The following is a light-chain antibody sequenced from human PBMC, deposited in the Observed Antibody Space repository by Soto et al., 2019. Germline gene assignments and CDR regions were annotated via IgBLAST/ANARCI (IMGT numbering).Light chain of an antibody. V-gene: IGLV1-44*01. Sequence: QSGLTQPPSASGTPGQRVTFSCSGSTSNIGSNAGNWYQQLPGTAPKLLIYSNDRRPSGVPDRFSGSKSGTSASLAISGLQSEDEADYYCTAWDDSLNGRLFGGGTKVTVL. CDR1: TSNIGSNA. CDR3: TAWDDSLNGRL. CDR2: SND. J-gene: IGLJ2*01.